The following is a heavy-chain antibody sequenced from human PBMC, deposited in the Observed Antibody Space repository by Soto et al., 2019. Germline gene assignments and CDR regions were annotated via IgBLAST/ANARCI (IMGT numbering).Heavy chain of an antibody. D-gene: IGHD3-22*01. V-gene: IGHV3-30-3*01. J-gene: IGHJ4*02. CDR1: GFTFSSYA. Sequence: GGSLRLSCAASGFTFSSYAMHWVRQAPGKGLEWVAVISYDGGNKYYADAVKGRFTISRDNAKNTLSLQMNSLRAEDTAVYYCAREIYDDYDSSGFDHWGQGTLVTVSS. CDR2: ISYDGGNK. CDR3: AREIYDDYDSSGFDH.